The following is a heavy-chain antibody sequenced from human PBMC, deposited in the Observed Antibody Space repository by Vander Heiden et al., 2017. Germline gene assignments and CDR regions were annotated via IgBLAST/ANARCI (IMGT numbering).Heavy chain of an antibody. CDR2: ISWNSGSI. CDR3: AKASSARYFDWLLLDY. Sequence: DVQLVESGGGLVQPGRSLRLSCAASGFTFDDYAMHWVRQAPGKGLEWVSGISWNSGSIGYADSVKGRFTISRDNAKNSLYLQMNSLRAEDTALYYCAKASSARYFDWLLLDYWGQGTLVTVSS. V-gene: IGHV3-9*01. CDR1: GFTFDDYA. D-gene: IGHD3-9*01. J-gene: IGHJ4*02.